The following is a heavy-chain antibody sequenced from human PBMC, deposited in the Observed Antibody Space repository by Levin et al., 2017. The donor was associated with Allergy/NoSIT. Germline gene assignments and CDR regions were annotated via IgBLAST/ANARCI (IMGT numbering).Heavy chain of an antibody. CDR2: ISYDGSNK. CDR3: ARDAYSGYDFRRLGVADY. Sequence: PGGSLRLSCAASGFTFSSYAMHWVRQAPGKGLEWVAVISYDGSNKYYADSVKGRFTISRDNSKNTLYLQMNSLRAEDTAVYYCARDAYSGYDFRRLGVADYWGQGTLVTVSS. J-gene: IGHJ4*02. D-gene: IGHD5-12*01. V-gene: IGHV3-30-3*01. CDR1: GFTFSSYA.